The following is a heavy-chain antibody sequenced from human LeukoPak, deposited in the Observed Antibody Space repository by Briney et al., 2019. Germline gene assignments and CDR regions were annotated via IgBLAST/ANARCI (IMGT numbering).Heavy chain of an antibody. J-gene: IGHJ1*01. CDR1: GGSISSYY. CDR2: INHSGGT. D-gene: IGHD3-10*01. Sequence: SETLSLTCTVSGGSISSYYWSWIRQPPGKGLEWIGEINHSGGTNYNPSLKSRVTISVDTSKNQFSLKLSSVTAADTAVYYCARIRSYYYGSGRLAEYFQHWGQGTLVTVSS. V-gene: IGHV4-34*01. CDR3: ARIRSYYYGSGRLAEYFQH.